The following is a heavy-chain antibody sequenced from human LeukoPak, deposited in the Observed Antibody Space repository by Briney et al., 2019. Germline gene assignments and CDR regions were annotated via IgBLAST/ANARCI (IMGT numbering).Heavy chain of an antibody. D-gene: IGHD5-18*01. CDR1: GVSFSGYY. CDR3: ARVQYSYGLRGWFDP. J-gene: IGHJ5*02. CDR2: INHSGST. V-gene: IGHV4-34*01. Sequence: SETLSLTCAVYGVSFSGYYWSWIRQPPGKGLEWIGEINHSGSTNYNPSLKSRVTISVDTSKNQFSLKLSSVTAADTAVYYCARVQYSYGLRGWFDPWGQGTLVTVSS.